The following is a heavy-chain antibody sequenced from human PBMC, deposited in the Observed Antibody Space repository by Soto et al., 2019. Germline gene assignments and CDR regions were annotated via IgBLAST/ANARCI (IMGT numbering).Heavy chain of an antibody. Sequence: QVQLQQWGAGLLKPSETLSLNCAVNGGSLSGYYWSWIRQPPGKGLEWIGEIKDGGRTNYSPSLRSRATISADTSTNQFPLRLYSVTAADTGVYYCARGQEGVVAMHWDQGTLVTVSS. CDR1: GGSLSGYY. V-gene: IGHV4-34*01. D-gene: IGHD5-12*01. CDR2: IKDGGRT. CDR3: ARGQEGVVAMH. J-gene: IGHJ4*02.